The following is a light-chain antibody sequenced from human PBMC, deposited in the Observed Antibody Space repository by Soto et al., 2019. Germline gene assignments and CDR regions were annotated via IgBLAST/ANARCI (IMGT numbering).Light chain of an antibody. CDR1: GSNIGSNY. V-gene: IGLV1-47*01. CDR2: RNN. Sequence: QSVLTQPPSASGTPGQRVNISCPGSGSNIGSNYVYWYRQFPGTAPKLLIQRNNQRPSGVPARFSGSKSGTSASLAISGLRSEDEADYYCGGWDDSLSGPVFGGGTKVTVL. J-gene: IGLJ2*01. CDR3: GGWDDSLSGPV.